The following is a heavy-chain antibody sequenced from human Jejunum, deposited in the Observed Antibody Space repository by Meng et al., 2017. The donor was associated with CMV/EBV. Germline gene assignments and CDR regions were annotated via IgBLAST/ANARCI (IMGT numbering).Heavy chain of an antibody. CDR1: GFTFSDYD. CDR3: ARDGDYIRPDY. V-gene: IGHV3-11*05. J-gene: IGHJ4*02. CDR2: ISSSSSST. Sequence: VQLLEXXGGLVKPGGSLRLSCAVSGFTFSDYDMSWIRQAPGKGLEWVSYISSSSSSTNYAESVKGRFTISRDNAKNSLYLQMNSLRADDTAVYYCARDGDYIRPDYWGQGTLVTVSS. D-gene: IGHD4-11*01.